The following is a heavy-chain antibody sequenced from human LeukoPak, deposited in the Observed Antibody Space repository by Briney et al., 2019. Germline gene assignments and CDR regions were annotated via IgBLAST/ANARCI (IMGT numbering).Heavy chain of an antibody. CDR1: GFTFSRYG. CDR3: AKDRAFLWFGDL. D-gene: IGHD3-10*01. Sequence: GGSLRLSCTVSGFTFSRYGMHWLRQAPGKGLEWVAGISYDGSNQHHGDSVKGRFTISRDNSKNTLYLQMNSLRAEDTAVYYCAKDRAFLWFGDLWGQGTLVTVSS. CDR2: ISYDGSNQ. J-gene: IGHJ5*02. V-gene: IGHV3-30*18.